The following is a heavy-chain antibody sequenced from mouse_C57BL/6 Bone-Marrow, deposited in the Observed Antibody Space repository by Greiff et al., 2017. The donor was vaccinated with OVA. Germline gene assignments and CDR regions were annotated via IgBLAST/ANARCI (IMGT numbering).Heavy chain of an antibody. V-gene: IGHV5-16*01. CDR3: ARERPYYGSSYGYFDV. D-gene: IGHD1-1*01. CDR1: GFTFSDYY. J-gene: IGHJ1*03. Sequence: DVKLVESEGGLVQPGSSMKLSCTASGFTFSDYYMAWVRQVPEKGLEWVANINYDGSSTYYLDSLKSRFIISRDNAKNILYLQMSSLKSEDTATYYCARERPYYGSSYGYFDVWGTGTTVTVSS. CDR2: INYDGSST.